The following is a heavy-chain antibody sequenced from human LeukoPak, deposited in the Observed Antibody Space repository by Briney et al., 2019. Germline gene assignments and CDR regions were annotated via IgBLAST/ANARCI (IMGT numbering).Heavy chain of an antibody. CDR2: IYRDAKT. CDR3: AKVKGWYGEGYFDY. V-gene: IGHV3-53*01. Sequence: GGSLTLSCAASGFSFSSNYMSWLRQAPGKGLEWVSVIYRDAKTYYADSVKGRFTISRDISKNTLFLQMTSLRAEDTALYYCAKVKGWYGEGYFDYWGQGTLVTVSS. CDR1: GFSFSSNY. J-gene: IGHJ4*02. D-gene: IGHD3-10*01.